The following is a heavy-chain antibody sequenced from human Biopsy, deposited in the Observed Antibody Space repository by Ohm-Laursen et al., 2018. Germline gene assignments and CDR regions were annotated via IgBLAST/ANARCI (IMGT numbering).Heavy chain of an antibody. J-gene: IGHJ6*02. CDR2: INHSGRT. CDR1: GESFNGYY. Sequence: DTLSLTCAVSGESFNGYYWSWIRQTPGKGLEWIGEINHSGRTNYNPSLKRRVTISVDTSKNLFSLKVRSVTAADTAVYYCVRGVDYYDPYHYYALDVWGQGTTVTVSS. V-gene: IGHV4-34*01. CDR3: VRGVDYYDPYHYYALDV. D-gene: IGHD3-22*01.